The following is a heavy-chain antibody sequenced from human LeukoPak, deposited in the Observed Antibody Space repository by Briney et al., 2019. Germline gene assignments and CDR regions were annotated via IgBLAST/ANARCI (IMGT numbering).Heavy chain of an antibody. D-gene: IGHD4-17*01. J-gene: IGHJ4*02. Sequence: GGSLRLSCAASGFTFSSYAMSWVRQAPGKGLEWVSAISGSGGSTYYADSVKGRFTISRDNSKNTLYLQMNSLRAEDTAVYYCAKTPSTYGDYVLRYYFDYWGQGTLVTVSS. CDR1: GFTFSSYA. CDR2: ISGSGGST. V-gene: IGHV3-23*01. CDR3: AKTPSTYGDYVLRYYFDY.